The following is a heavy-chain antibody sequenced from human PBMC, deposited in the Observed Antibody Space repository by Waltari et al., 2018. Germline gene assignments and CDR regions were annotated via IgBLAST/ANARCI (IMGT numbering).Heavy chain of an antibody. J-gene: IGHJ4*02. CDR1: GGTFNDHY. CDR3: ASSYYDTSGYSPFDY. V-gene: IGHV4-34*01. Sequence: QVQLQQWGAGLLKPSETLSLTCAVYGGTFNDHYWNWIHQPPGKGLEWIGQINDSGSTNYNPSLRSRVTISVDTSKNQFSLNLSSVTAADTAVYYCASSYYDTSGYSPFDYWGQGTLVTVSS. CDR2: INDSGST. D-gene: IGHD3-22*01.